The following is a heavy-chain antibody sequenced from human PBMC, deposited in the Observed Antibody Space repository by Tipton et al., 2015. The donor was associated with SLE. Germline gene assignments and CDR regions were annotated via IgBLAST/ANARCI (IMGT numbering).Heavy chain of an antibody. CDR2: IYTSGST. V-gene: IGHV4-4*07. CDR1: GDSITTYY. D-gene: IGHD5-18*01. Sequence: TLSLTCTVSGDSITTYYWSWIRQSAGKGLEWLGRIYTSGSTNLNPSLKGRLTMSVDTSKNQFSLTLNSVTAADTAVYYCTHSTDYYYMDVWGKGTTVTVSS. J-gene: IGHJ6*03. CDR3: THSTDYYYMDV.